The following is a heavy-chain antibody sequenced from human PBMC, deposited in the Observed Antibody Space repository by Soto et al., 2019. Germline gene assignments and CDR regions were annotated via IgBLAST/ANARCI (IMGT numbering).Heavy chain of an antibody. CDR1: GFTFSSYG. Sequence: GGSLRLSCAASGFTFSSYGMHWVRQAPGKGLEWVAVIWYDGSNKYYADSVKGRFTISRDNSKNTLYLQMNSLRAEDTAVYYCAREDCSSTSCYPYDMDVWGQGTTVTVSS. J-gene: IGHJ6*02. CDR2: IWYDGSNK. V-gene: IGHV3-33*01. CDR3: AREDCSSTSCYPYDMDV. D-gene: IGHD2-2*01.